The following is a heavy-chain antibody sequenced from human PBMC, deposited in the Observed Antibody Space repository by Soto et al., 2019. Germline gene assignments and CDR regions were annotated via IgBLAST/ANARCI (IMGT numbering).Heavy chain of an antibody. CDR3: ARDNGGLWSLYYFDY. D-gene: IGHD5-18*01. CDR1: GFTFSSYS. J-gene: IGHJ4*02. CDR2: ISSSSSYI. V-gene: IGHV3-21*01. Sequence: GGSLRLSCAASGFTFSSYSMNWVRQAPGKGLEWVSSISSSSSYIYYADSVKGRFTISRDNAKNSLYLQMNSLRAEDTAVYYCARDNGGLWSLYYFDYWGQGTLVTVSS.